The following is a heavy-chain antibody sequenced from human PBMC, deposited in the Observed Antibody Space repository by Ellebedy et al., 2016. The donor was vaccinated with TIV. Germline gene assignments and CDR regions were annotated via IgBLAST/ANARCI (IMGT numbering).Heavy chain of an antibody. J-gene: IGHJ3*01. V-gene: IGHV5-51*01. CDR1: GYTFNRYW. D-gene: IGHD6-6*01. CDR2: IYPGDSDT. Sequence: GESLKISXKGSGYTFNRYWIAWVRQMPGRGLEWMGIIYPGDSDTRYRPSFRGQVTISVDKSTNTAYLQWRRLKASDTAMYFCARMSSIDGFDVWGQGTMVTVSS. CDR3: ARMSSIDGFDV.